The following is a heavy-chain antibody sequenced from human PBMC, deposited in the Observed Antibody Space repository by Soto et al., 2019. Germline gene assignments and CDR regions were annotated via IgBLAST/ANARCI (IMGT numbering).Heavy chain of an antibody. J-gene: IGHJ4*02. CDR3: ARGVTRGSFPPFDL. D-gene: IGHD1-26*01. V-gene: IGHV1-3*01. CDR2: INAGNGNT. Sequence: GASVKVSCKASGYTFTSYAMHWVRQAPGQRLEWMGWINAGNGNTKYSQKFQGRVTITRDTFASTAYMELSSLRSDDTAVYYCARGVTRGSFPPFDLWGQGTLVTVPQ. CDR1: GYTFTSYA.